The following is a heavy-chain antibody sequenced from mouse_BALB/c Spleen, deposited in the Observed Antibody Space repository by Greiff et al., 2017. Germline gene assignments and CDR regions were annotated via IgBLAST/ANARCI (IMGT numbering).Heavy chain of an antibody. CDR3: TRRRYFDV. J-gene: IGHJ1*01. CDR2: ISSGGSYT. CDR1: GFTFSRYT. V-gene: IGHV5-6-4*01. Sequence: EVNLVESGGGLVKPGGSLKLSCAASGFTFSRYTMSWVRQTPEKRLEWVATISSGGSYTYYPDSVKGRFTISRDHAKNTLYLQMSSLKSEDTAMYYCTRRRYFDVWGAGTTVTVSS.